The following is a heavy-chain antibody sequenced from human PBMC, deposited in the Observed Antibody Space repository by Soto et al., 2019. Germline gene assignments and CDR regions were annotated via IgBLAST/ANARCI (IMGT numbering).Heavy chain of an antibody. Sequence: ASVKVSCKASGYTFTSYGISWVPQAPGQGLEWMGWISGYNGNTNYAQKLQGRVTMTTVTSTSTAYMELRSLRSDDTAVYYCARESSVAALDPWGQGTLVTVSS. CDR3: ARESSVAALDP. CDR1: GYTFTSYG. J-gene: IGHJ5*02. D-gene: IGHD6-19*01. V-gene: IGHV1-18*01. CDR2: ISGYNGNT.